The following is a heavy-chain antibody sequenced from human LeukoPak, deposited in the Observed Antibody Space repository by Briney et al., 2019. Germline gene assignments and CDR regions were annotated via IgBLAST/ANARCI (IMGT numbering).Heavy chain of an antibody. V-gene: IGHV3-23*01. CDR1: GFIFSSYA. CDR2: ISGSGEST. D-gene: IGHD6-13*01. J-gene: IGHJ5*02. Sequence: GGSLRLSCEGSGFIFSSYAMTWVRQAPGKGLQWVSSISGSGESTYYADSMKGRFTISRDNSKNTLSLQMNSLRAEDTAVYYCAKGAGYSSSWPFDPWGQGTLVTVSS. CDR3: AKGAGYSSSWPFDP.